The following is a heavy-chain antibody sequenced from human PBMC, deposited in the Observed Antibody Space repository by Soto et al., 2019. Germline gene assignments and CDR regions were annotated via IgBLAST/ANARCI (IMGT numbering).Heavy chain of an antibody. CDR3: ARAVPRGYSYGFDY. V-gene: IGHV1-18*01. J-gene: IGHJ4*02. CDR1: GYTFTSYG. Sequence: EASVKVSCKASGYTFTSYGISWVRQAPGQGLEWMGWISAYNGNTNYAQKLQGRVTMTTDTSTSTAYMELRSLRSDDTAVYYCARAVPRGYSYGFDYWGQGTLVTVSS. CDR2: ISAYNGNT. D-gene: IGHD5-18*01.